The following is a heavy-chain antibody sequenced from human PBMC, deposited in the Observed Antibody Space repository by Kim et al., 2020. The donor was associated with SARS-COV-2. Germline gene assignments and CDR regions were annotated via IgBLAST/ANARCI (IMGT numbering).Heavy chain of an antibody. CDR3: ARRGSTMVQGVISGWFDP. J-gene: IGHJ5*02. CDR1: GGSISSSNW. V-gene: IGHV4-4*02. CDR2: IYHSGST. D-gene: IGHD3-10*01. Sequence: SETLSLTCAVSGGSISSSNWWSWVRQPPGKGLEWIGEIYHSGSTNYNPSLKSRVTISVDKSKNQFSLKLSSVTAADTAVYYCARRGSTMVQGVISGWFDPWGQGTLVTVSS.